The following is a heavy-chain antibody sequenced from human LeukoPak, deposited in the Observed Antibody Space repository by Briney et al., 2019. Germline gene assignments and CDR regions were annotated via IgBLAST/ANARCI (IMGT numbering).Heavy chain of an antibody. CDR3: ARVPVLGSRVYFDY. J-gene: IGHJ4*02. CDR1: GDSISSGGYY. Sequence: SQTLSLTCIVSGDSISSGGYYWSWIRQHPGKGLEWIGYIYYSWSTYYNPSLKSRISISVDTSKNQFSLKLSSVTAADTAVYYCARVPVLGSRVYFDYWGQGTLVTVSS. CDR2: IYYSWST. D-gene: IGHD4/OR15-4a*01. V-gene: IGHV4-31*03.